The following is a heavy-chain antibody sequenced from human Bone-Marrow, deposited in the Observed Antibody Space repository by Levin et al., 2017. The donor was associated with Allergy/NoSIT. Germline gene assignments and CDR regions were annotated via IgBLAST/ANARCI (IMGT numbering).Heavy chain of an antibody. CDR1: GFTFSSYW. Sequence: GESLKISCSASGFTFSSYWMHWVRQVPGKGLVWVSRISSDGSDISYADSVKGRFTISRENAMNTLYLEINSMRTEDTAVYYCARPSGGCGVTNCFGAFDIWGQGTMVTVSS. CDR2: ISSDGSDI. V-gene: IGHV3-74*01. D-gene: IGHD2-2*01. J-gene: IGHJ3*02. CDR3: ARPSGGCGVTNCFGAFDI.